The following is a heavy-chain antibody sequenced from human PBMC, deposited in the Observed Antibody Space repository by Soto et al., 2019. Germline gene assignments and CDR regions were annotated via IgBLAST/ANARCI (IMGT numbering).Heavy chain of an antibody. D-gene: IGHD6-13*01. Sequence: PGGSLRLSCAASGFTFSSYWMSWVRQAPGKGLEWVGNIDQNGNDKYYVDSVKGRFNISRDNAKNTLHLQMNNLRADDTAIYYCATSAAAAGNDWGQGILVTVSS. CDR3: ATSAAAAGND. CDR2: IDQNGNDK. V-gene: IGHV3-7*01. CDR1: GFTFSSYW. J-gene: IGHJ4*02.